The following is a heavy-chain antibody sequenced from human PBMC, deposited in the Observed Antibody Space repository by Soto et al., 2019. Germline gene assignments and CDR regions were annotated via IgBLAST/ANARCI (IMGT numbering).Heavy chain of an antibody. CDR1: GGSISSYY. CDR2: IYYSGST. Sequence: SSEALSLTCTVSGGSISSYYWSWIRQPPGKGLEWIGYIYYSGSTNYNPSLKSRVTISVDTSKNQFSLKLSSVTAADTAVYYCAREYCSGGSCYGYIDYWGQGTLVTVSS. CDR3: AREYCSGGSCYGYIDY. J-gene: IGHJ4*02. V-gene: IGHV4-59*01. D-gene: IGHD2-15*01.